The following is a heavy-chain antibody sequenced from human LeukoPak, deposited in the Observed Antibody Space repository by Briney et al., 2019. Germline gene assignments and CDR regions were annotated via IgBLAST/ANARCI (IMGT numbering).Heavy chain of an antibody. Sequence: ASVKVSCKASGYTSTGYYMHWVRQAPGQGLEWMGWINPNSGGTNYAQKFQGRVTMTTDTSTTTAYMELRSLRSDDTAVYYCARGSSYGFSMGYWGQGTLVTVSS. D-gene: IGHD5-18*01. CDR1: GYTSTGYY. V-gene: IGHV1-2*02. J-gene: IGHJ4*02. CDR2: INPNSGGT. CDR3: ARGSSYGFSMGY.